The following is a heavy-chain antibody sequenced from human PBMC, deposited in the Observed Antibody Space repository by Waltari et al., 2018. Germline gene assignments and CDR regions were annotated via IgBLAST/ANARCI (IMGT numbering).Heavy chain of an antibody. CDR1: GYSISSGYY. CDR3: ARHPEQLVGYWYFDL. D-gene: IGHD6-6*01. Sequence: QVQLQESGPGLVKPSETLSLTCDVSGYSISSGYYWGWIRQPPGKGLEWIGSIYHSGTTYQNPSLKSRLTISLDTSKNQFSLKLGSVTAADTAVFYCARHPEQLVGYWYFDLWGRGTLVTVSS. V-gene: IGHV4-38-2*01. J-gene: IGHJ2*01. CDR2: IYHSGTT.